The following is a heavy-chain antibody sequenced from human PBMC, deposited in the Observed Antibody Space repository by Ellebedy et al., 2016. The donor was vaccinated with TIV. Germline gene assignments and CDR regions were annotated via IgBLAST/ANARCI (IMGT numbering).Heavy chain of an antibody. J-gene: IGHJ4*02. CDR3: ARDPDSGSYSLDY. V-gene: IGHV4-59*12. CDR1: GGSITSYY. Sequence: MPSETLSLTCTVSGGSITSYYWSWIRQPPGKGLELIGHIYYSGSTNYNPSLKSRVTISIDTSKNQFSLQLNSVTPEDTAVYYCARDPDSGSYSLDYWGQGTLVTVSS. CDR2: IYYSGST. D-gene: IGHD1-26*01.